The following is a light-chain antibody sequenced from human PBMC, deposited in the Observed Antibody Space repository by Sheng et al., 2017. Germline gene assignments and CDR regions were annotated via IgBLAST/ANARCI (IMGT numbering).Light chain of an antibody. CDR3: QAWDSSIVVV. CDR1: KLGDKY. J-gene: IGLJ2*01. Sequence: SYELTQPPSVSVSPGQTARITCSGDKLGDKYAYWYQQKTGQSPVLVIYQDTKRPSGIPERFSGSNSGNTATLTISGTQAMDEADYYCQAWDSSIVVVFGGGTKLTVL. V-gene: IGLV3-1*01. CDR2: QDT.